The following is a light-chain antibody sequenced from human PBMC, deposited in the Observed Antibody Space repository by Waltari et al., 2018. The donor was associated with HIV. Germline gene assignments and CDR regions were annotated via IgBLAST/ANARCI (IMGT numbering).Light chain of an antibody. CDR2: WAS. V-gene: IGKV4-1*01. Sequence: DIVMTQSPESLAVSLGERATINCKSSPNILYNSNNKNYLAWYQQKPGQPPRLLFSWASTRQSGVPDRFSGGGSGTDFTLIINKLQPEDVALYFCQQFFSAPLTFGGGTKVEI. CDR3: QQFFSAPLT. CDR1: PNILYNSNNKNY. J-gene: IGKJ4*01.